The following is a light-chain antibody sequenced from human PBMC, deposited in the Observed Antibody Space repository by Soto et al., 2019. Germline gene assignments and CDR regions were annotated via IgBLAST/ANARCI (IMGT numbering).Light chain of an antibody. CDR3: SSYAGSNIRYV. CDR2: EVS. CDR1: SSEVGGYNY. V-gene: IGLV2-8*01. J-gene: IGLJ1*01. Sequence: QSALNPPPPASRAPGQSVTHSCPGNSSEVGGYNYVSWYQQHPGKAPKLMIYEVSKRPSGVPDRFSGSKSGNTASLTVSGLQAEDEAYYYCSSYAGSNIRYVFGTVTKVTVL.